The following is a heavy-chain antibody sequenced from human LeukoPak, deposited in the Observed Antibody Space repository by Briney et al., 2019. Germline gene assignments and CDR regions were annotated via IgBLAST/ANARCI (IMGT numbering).Heavy chain of an antibody. CDR2: TYYRSTWYN. CDR1: GDSVTSNSVT. CDR3: ARRLTQYDCFDP. J-gene: IGHJ5*02. V-gene: IGHV6-1*01. Sequence: SQTLSLTCAISGDSVTSNSVTWNWIRQSPSRGLEWLGRTYYRSTWYNDYAVSVRGRITVNPDTSKNQFSLHLNSVTPEDTAVYYCARRLTQYDCFDPWGQGILVTVSS. D-gene: IGHD2-2*01.